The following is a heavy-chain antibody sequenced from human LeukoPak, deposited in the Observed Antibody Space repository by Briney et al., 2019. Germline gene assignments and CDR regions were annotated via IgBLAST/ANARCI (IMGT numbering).Heavy chain of an antibody. Sequence: PGRSLRLSCAASGFTFSSYAMHWVRQAPGKGLEWVAVISYDGSNKYYADSVKGRFTISRDNSKNTLYLQMNSLRAEDTAVYYCAKVRLYSADFDYWGQGTLVTVSS. CDR1: GFTFSSYA. V-gene: IGHV3-30-3*01. D-gene: IGHD2-2*02. CDR2: ISYDGSNK. J-gene: IGHJ4*02. CDR3: AKVRLYSADFDY.